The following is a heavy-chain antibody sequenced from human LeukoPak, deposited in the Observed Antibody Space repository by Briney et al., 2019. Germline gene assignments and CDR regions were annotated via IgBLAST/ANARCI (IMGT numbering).Heavy chain of an antibody. Sequence: GGSLRLSCAASGFTFSSSAMSWVRQAPGKGLEWVSSISSSSSYIYYADSVKGRFTISRDNAKNSLYLQMNSLRAEDTAVYYCASIRFGEMNFDYWGQGTLVTVSS. CDR2: ISSSSSYI. J-gene: IGHJ4*02. V-gene: IGHV3-21*01. CDR3: ASIRFGEMNFDY. D-gene: IGHD3-10*01. CDR1: GFTFSSSA.